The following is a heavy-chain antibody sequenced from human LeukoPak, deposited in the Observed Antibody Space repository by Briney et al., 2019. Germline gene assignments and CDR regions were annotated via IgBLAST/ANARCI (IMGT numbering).Heavy chain of an antibody. V-gene: IGHV1-2*02. D-gene: IGHD3-22*01. J-gene: IGHJ4*02. CDR2: INPNSGGT. Sequence: ASVKVSCKASGYTFTDYYMYWVRQAPGQGREWMGWINPNSGGTNYAQKFQGRVTMTRDTSVSTAYMELSRLGSDDTAVYYCASRNQYDSGGQSSFGHWGQGTLVTVSS. CDR3: ASRNQYDSGGQSSFGH. CDR1: GYTFTDYY.